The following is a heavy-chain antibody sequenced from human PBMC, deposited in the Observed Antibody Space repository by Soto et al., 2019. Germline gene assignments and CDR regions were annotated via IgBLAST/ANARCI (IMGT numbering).Heavy chain of an antibody. Sequence: QVQLQESGPGLVKPSQTLSLTCTVSGGSISSGDYYWSWIRQHPGKGLEWIGYTYYRGSTYYNPSLKGRVTISVDTSKNQFSLKLSSVTAAGTAVYYCARWWSGSRQGFDPWGQGTLVTVSS. V-gene: IGHV4-31*03. CDR2: TYYRGST. D-gene: IGHD3-3*01. CDR1: GGSISSGDYY. CDR3: ARWWSGSRQGFDP. J-gene: IGHJ5*02.